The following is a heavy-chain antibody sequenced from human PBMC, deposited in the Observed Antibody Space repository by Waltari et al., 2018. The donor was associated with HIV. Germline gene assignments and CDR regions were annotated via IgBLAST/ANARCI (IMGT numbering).Heavy chain of an antibody. CDR2: IRSKAYGGTT. J-gene: IGHJ3*02. Sequence: EVQLVESGGGLVQPGRSLRLSCTASGFTFGDYAMSWFRQAPGKGLEWVGFIRSKAYGGTTEYAASVKGRFTISRDDSKSIAYLQMNSLKTEDTAVYYCTRDSLPAAMCAFDIWGQGTMVTVSS. V-gene: IGHV3-49*03. CDR3: TRDSLPAAMCAFDI. D-gene: IGHD2-2*01. CDR1: GFTFGDYA.